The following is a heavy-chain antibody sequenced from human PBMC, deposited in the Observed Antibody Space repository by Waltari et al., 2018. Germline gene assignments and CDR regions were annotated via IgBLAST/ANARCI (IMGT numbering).Heavy chain of an antibody. V-gene: IGHV4-39*01. CDR3: ARGLSNYDILTGYYSDGMDV. D-gene: IGHD3-9*01. Sequence: QLQLQESGPGLVKPSETLSLTCTVPGGSISSSSYYWGWIRPPPGKGLEWIGSIYYSGSTYYNPSLKSRVTISVDTSKNQFSLKLSSVTAADTAVYYCARGLSNYDILTGYYSDGMDVWGQGTTVTVSS. CDR1: GGSISSSSYY. J-gene: IGHJ6*02. CDR2: IYYSGST.